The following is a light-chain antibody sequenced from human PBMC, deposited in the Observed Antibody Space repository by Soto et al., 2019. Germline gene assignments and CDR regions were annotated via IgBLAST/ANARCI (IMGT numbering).Light chain of an antibody. V-gene: IGKV1-8*01. CDR2: AAS. CDR3: QQYYSYQYT. Sequence: AIRMTQSPSSFSASTGDRVTITCRASQSISIYLAWYQQKPGKAPKLLIYAASTLQSGVPSRFSGSGSGTDFTLTIRGLQYEDFATYYCQQYYSYQYTFGQGTKVDIK. J-gene: IGKJ2*01. CDR1: QSISIY.